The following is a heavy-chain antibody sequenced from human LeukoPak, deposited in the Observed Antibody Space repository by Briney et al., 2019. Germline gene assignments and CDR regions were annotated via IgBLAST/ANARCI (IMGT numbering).Heavy chain of an antibody. V-gene: IGHV1-46*01. CDR3: ARAPGDFWSGSTYYYYMDV. CDR1: GYTFTSYY. D-gene: IGHD3-3*01. Sequence: ASVKVSCKXSGYTFTSYYMHWVRQAPGQGLEWMGIINPSGGSTSYSQKFQGRVTITADESTSTAYMELSSLRSEDTAVYYCARAPGDFWSGSTYYYYMDVWGKGTTVTVSS. J-gene: IGHJ6*03. CDR2: INPSGGST.